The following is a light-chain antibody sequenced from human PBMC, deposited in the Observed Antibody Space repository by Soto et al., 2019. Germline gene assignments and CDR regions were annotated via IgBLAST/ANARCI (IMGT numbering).Light chain of an antibody. J-gene: IGKJ1*01. V-gene: IGKV3-11*01. CDR2: DAS. CDR3: QHRGR. Sequence: EVVLTQSPATLSLSPGDRATLSCRAGQSVSKFIAWYQHKPGQAPRLLIYDASNRATGIPARISGSGSGTDFTLTITSLESEDFAVYYCQHRGRFGQGTKADIK. CDR1: QSVSKF.